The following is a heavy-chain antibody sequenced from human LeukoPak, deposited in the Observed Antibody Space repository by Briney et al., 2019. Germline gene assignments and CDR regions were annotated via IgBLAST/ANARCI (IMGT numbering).Heavy chain of an antibody. Sequence: SETLSLTCTVSGGSISSSSYYWGWMRQPPGKGLEWIGSIYYSGSTYYNPSLKSRVTISVDTSKNQFSLKLSSVTAADTAVYYCARLQAGHFDYWGQGTLVTVSS. V-gene: IGHV4-39*01. CDR1: GGSISSSSYY. D-gene: IGHD3-10*01. J-gene: IGHJ4*02. CDR3: ARLQAGHFDY. CDR2: IYYSGST.